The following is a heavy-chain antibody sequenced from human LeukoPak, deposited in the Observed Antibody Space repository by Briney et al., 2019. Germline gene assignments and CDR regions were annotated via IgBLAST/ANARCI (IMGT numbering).Heavy chain of an antibody. CDR3: AKDYDSSGYTPPVDY. V-gene: IGHV3-74*01. D-gene: IGHD3-22*01. J-gene: IGHJ4*02. Sequence: PGGSLRLSCAASGFTFSSYWMHWVRQAPGKGLVWVSRISGDGSTTTYADSVKGRFTISRDNSKNTLYLQMNSLRAEDTAVYYCAKDYDSSGYTPPVDYWGQGTLVTVSS. CDR2: ISGDGSTT. CDR1: GFTFSSYW.